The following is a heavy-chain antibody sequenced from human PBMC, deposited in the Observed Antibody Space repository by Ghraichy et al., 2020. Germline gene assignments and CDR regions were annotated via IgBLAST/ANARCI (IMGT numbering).Heavy chain of an antibody. D-gene: IGHD6-13*01. CDR2: IYYSGST. V-gene: IGHV4-59*08. CDR1: GGSISSYY. CDR3: ARHVSTAAGSPHFDY. J-gene: IGHJ4*02. Sequence: SETLSLTCTVSGGSISSYYWSWIQQPPGKGLEWIGYIYYSGSTNYNPSLKSRVTISVDTSKNQFSLKLSSVTAADTAVYYCARHVSTAAGSPHFDYWGQGTLVTVSS.